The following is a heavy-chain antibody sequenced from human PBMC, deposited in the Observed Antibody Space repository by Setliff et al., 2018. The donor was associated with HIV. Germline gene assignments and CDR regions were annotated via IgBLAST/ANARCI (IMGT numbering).Heavy chain of an antibody. CDR3: ARSQNWGSRWHFDL. J-gene: IGHJ2*01. V-gene: IGHV4-59*01. Sequence: SETLSLTCDVSGVSISDYYWSWVRQSPEKGLLWIAYVSSTGSTNHNPSLEGRVTISLDVSKHQFSLNLTSVTAADTALYFCARSQNWGSRWHFDLWGRGTQVTVSS. CDR1: GVSISDYY. CDR2: VSSTGST. D-gene: IGHD3-16*01.